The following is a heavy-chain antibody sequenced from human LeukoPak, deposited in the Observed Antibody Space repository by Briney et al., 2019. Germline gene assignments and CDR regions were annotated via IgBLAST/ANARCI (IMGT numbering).Heavy chain of an antibody. V-gene: IGHV4-34*01. J-gene: IGHJ2*01. CDR1: GGSFSGYY. CDR2: INHSGST. CDR3: ARDVIAVAGSYWYFDL. D-gene: IGHD6-19*01. Sequence: SETLSLTCAVYGGSFSGYYWSWIRQPPAKGLEWIGEINHSGSTNYNPSLKSRVTISVDTSKNQFSLKLSSVTAADTAVYYCARDVIAVAGSYWYFDLWGRGTLVTVSS.